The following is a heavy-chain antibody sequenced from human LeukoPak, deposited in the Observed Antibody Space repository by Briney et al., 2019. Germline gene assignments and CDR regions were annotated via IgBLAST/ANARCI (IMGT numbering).Heavy chain of an antibody. CDR3: ARVGLLFYGSGSYSENWFDP. D-gene: IGHD3-10*01. V-gene: IGHV4-31*01. CDR2: IYYTGST. CDR1: GGSISSGGYY. J-gene: IGHJ5*02. Sequence: SETLSLTCTVSGGSISSGGYYWSWIRQYPGKGLEWIGYIYYTGSTYYNPSLKSPFTISVDTSKNQFSLKLSSVTAADTAVYYCARVGLLFYGSGSYSENWFDPWGQGTLVTVSS.